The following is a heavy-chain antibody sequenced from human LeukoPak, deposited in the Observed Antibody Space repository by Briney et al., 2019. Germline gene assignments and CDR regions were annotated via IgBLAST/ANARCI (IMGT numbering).Heavy chain of an antibody. Sequence: SQTLSLTCTVSGGSISGYYWSWIRQPPGKGLEWIGFISYSGGTNYNPSLKSRVTISVDTSKNQFSLKLNSVTAADTAVYYCARHGGSYTFDYWGQGTLVTVSS. CDR1: GGSISGYY. CDR3: ARHGGSYTFDY. D-gene: IGHD1-26*01. J-gene: IGHJ4*02. CDR2: ISYSGGT. V-gene: IGHV4-59*08.